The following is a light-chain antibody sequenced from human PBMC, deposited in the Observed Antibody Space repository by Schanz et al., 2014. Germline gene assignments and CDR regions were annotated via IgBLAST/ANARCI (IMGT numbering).Light chain of an antibody. CDR1: ATDIGGTYL. V-gene: IGLV2-14*02. J-gene: IGLJ3*02. CDR2: GDN. Sequence: QSALTQPASVSASPGQSITISCTGTATDIGGTYLVSWYQQNPGEAPKLLILGDNHRPSGVSNRFSGSKSGNTASLTISGLQAEDEADYYCSSYTSSNTGVFGGGTKLTVL. CDR3: SSYTSSNTGV.